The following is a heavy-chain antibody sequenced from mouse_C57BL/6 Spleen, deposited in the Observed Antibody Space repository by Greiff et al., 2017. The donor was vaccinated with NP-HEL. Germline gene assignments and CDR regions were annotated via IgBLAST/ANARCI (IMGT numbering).Heavy chain of an antibody. D-gene: IGHD4-1*01. J-gene: IGHJ3*01. CDR2: IRSKSNNYAT. V-gene: IGHV10-1*01. Sequence: EVQGVESGGGLVQPKGSLKLSCAASGFSFNTYAMNWVRQAPGKGLEWVARIRSKSNNYATYYADSVKDRFTISRDDSESMLYLQMNNLKTEDTAMYYCVRHRTGTGDFAYWGQGTLVTVSA. CDR3: VRHRTGTGDFAY. CDR1: GFSFNTYA.